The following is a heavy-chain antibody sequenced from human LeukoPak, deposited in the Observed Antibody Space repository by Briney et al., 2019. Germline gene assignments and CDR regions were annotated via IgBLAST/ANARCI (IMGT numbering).Heavy chain of an antibody. V-gene: IGHV3-23*01. D-gene: IGHD3-9*01. Sequence: GGSLRLSCAASGFTFSSYAMSWVRQAPGKGLEWVSAISGSGGSTYYADSVKGRFTISRDNSNNTLYLQMNSLRAEDTAVYYCAKPSYYDILTGYYSGDAFDIWGQGTMVTVSS. J-gene: IGHJ3*02. CDR3: AKPSYYDILTGYYSGDAFDI. CDR1: GFTFSSYA. CDR2: ISGSGGST.